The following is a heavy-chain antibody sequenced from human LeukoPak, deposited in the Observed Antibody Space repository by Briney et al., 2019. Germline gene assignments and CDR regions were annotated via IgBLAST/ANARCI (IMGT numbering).Heavy chain of an antibody. CDR3: ARDPGRIAAVFPFDP. CDR1: GFSFSSYA. CDR2: ISSSGSTI. D-gene: IGHD6-13*01. V-gene: IGHV3-48*03. Sequence: GGSLRLSCAASGFSFSSYAMHWVRQAPGKGLEWVSYISSSGSTIYYADSVKGRFTISRDNAKNSLYLQKNSLRAEDTAVYYCARDPGRIAAVFPFDPWGQGTLVTVSS. J-gene: IGHJ5*02.